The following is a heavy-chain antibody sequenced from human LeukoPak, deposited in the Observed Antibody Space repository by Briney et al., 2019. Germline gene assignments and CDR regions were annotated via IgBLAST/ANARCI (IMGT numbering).Heavy chain of an antibody. CDR1: GGSISSYY. D-gene: IGHD2-15*01. V-gene: IGHV4-4*07. J-gene: IGHJ5*02. CDR3: AGRGYSAWFDP. Sequence: PSETLSLTCTVSGGSISSYYWSWIRQPAGKGLEWIGRIYTSGSTNYNPPLKSRVTMSVDTSKNQFSLKLSSVTAADTAVYYCAGRGYSAWFDPCGQGTLVTVSS. CDR2: IYTSGST.